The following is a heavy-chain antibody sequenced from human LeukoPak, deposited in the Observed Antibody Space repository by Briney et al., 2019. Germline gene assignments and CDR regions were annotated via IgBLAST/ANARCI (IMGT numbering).Heavy chain of an antibody. Sequence: PGESLTLSCTASGFTFNDYGMTWVRQAPGKGLEWVSGLNWNGDITRYADSAKGRFTISRDNAKNSVYLQMDSLSAEDTAFYYCARGYGAGNYRRPFYGMDVWGQGTTVTVSS. CDR3: ARGYGAGNYRRPFYGMDV. V-gene: IGHV3-20*04. CDR2: LNWNGDIT. D-gene: IGHD3-10*01. J-gene: IGHJ6*02. CDR1: GFTFNDYG.